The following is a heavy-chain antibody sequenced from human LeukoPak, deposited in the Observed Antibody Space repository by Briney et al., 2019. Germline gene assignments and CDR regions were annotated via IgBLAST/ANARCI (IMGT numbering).Heavy chain of an antibody. V-gene: IGHV7-4-1*02. CDR1: GYTFTKYT. Sequence: ASVKVSCTASGYTFTKYTMNWVRQAPGQGLEWMGWINTNTGNPTYAQGFTGRFVFSLDTSVSTAYLQISGLKAEDTAVYYCAREGDRSHIVVAPPDYWGQGTLVTVSS. J-gene: IGHJ4*02. D-gene: IGHD2-21*01. CDR3: AREGDRSHIVVAPPDY. CDR2: INTNTGNP.